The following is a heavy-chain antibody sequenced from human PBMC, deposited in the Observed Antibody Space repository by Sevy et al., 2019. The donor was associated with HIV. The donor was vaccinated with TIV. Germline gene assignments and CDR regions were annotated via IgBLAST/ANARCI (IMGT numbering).Heavy chain of an antibody. V-gene: IGHV3-9*01. D-gene: IGHD3-22*01. Sequence: SLKISCAASGFTFDDYAMHWVRQAPGKGLEWVSGISWNSGSIGYAASVQGRFTISRDNAKNSLYLQMNSLRAEDTALYYCAKGATRVITPPFDYWGQGTLVTVSS. CDR1: GFTFDDYA. J-gene: IGHJ4*02. CDR2: ISWNSGSI. CDR3: AKGATRVITPPFDY.